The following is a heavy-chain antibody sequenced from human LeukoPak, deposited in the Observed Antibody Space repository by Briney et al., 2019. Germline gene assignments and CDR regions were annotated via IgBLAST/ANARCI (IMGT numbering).Heavy chain of an antibody. Sequence: GGSLRLSCAASGFTFSSYGMSWVRQAPGKGLKWVANIKQDGSEKYYVDSVKGRFTISRDNAKNSLYLQMNSLRAEDTAVYYCARDSVVEGDDYYYYMDVWGKGTTVTVSS. CDR1: GFTFSSYG. J-gene: IGHJ6*03. CDR3: ARDSVVEGDDYYYYMDV. CDR2: IKQDGSEK. D-gene: IGHD2-15*01. V-gene: IGHV3-7*01.